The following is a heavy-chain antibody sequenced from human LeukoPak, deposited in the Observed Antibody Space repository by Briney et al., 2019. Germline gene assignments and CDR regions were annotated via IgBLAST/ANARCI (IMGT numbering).Heavy chain of an antibody. CDR3: ARDLMVRGVVDY. CDR2: IRYDGSNK. CDR1: GFTFSSYG. V-gene: IGHV3-30*02. J-gene: IGHJ4*02. Sequence: GRSLRLSCSASGFTFSSYGMHWVRQAPGKGLEWVAFIRYDGSNKYYADSVKGRFTISRDNSKNTVYLQMNSLRTEDTAVYYCARDLMVRGVVDYWGQGTLVTVSS. D-gene: IGHD3-10*01.